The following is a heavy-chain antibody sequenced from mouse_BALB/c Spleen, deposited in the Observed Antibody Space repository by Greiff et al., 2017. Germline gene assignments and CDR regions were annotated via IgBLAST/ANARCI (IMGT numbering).Heavy chain of an antibody. Sequence: QVQLQQSGAELVKPGASVKMSCKASGYTFTSYWMHWVKQRPGQGLEWIGYINPSTGYTEYNQKFKDKATLTADKSSSTAYMQLSSLTSEDSAVYYCARGFDVWGAGTTVTVSS. CDR1: GYTFTSYW. J-gene: IGHJ1*01. V-gene: IGHV1S26*01. CDR2: INPSTGYT. CDR3: ARGFDV.